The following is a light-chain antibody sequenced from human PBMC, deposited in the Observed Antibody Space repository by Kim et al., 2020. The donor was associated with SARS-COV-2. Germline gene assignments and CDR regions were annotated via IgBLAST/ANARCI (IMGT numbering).Light chain of an antibody. CDR2: GNN. CDR3: QSYDSSLSGYV. V-gene: IGLV1-40*01. J-gene: IGLJ1*01. CDR1: SSKIGAGYD. Sequence: RVTTSCTGGSSKIGAGYDVHWYQQLPGTAPKLLIYGNNNRPSGVPDRFSGSKSGTSASLAITGLQAEDEADYYCQSYDSSLSGYVFGTGTKVTVL.